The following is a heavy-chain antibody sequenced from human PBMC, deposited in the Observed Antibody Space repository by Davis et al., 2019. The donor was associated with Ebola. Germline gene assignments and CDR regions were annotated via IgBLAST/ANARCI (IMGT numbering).Heavy chain of an antibody. CDR2: IYYSGST. V-gene: IGHV4-61*01. CDR1: GGPVRNANYY. J-gene: IGHJ5*02. Sequence: MPSETLSLTCTVPGGPVRNANYYWSWIRQPPGKGLEWIGYIYYSGSTNHNPSLRNRVTISVDTSKNQFSLKLSSVTAADTAVYYCAREGGTTTRRYWFDPWGQGTLVTVPS. D-gene: IGHD1-7*01. CDR3: AREGGTTTRRYWFDP.